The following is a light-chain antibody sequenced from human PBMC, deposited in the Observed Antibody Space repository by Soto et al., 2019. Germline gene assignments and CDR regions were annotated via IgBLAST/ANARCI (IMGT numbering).Light chain of an antibody. Sequence: EVVLTQSPATLSLSPGERATLSCRANQSVSANYLAWYQQKPGQAPRLLIYGASSRATAIPDRFSGSGSGTDFTLTISRLEPEDFAVFYCRQYGSSPFTFGPGTKVDIK. J-gene: IGKJ3*01. CDR3: RQYGSSPFT. CDR2: GAS. CDR1: QSVSANY. V-gene: IGKV3-20*01.